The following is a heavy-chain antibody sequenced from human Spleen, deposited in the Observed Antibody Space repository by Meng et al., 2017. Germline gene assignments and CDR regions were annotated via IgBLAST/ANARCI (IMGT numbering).Heavy chain of an antibody. J-gene: IGHJ4*02. CDR3: IAEIGPKSFDN. CDR1: GFTFSNYA. D-gene: IGHD3-22*01. CDR2: ISYDGNNK. Sequence: QVQLVESGGGVVQPGRSLILSCAASGFTFSNYAVHWVRQAPGKGLEWVALISYDGNNKHYADSVKGRFTISRDNSKNTLYVQMNSLRAEDTAVYYCIAEIGPKSFDNWGQGTLVTVSS. V-gene: IGHV3-30-3*01.